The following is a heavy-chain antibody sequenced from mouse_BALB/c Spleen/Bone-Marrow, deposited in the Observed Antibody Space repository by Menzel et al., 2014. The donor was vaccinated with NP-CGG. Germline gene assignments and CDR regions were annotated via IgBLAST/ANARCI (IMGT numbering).Heavy chain of an antibody. CDR1: GFTFTYYY. J-gene: IGHJ4*01. V-gene: IGHV7-3*02. Sequence: EVKVVESGGGLVQPGGSLRLSCTTSGFTFTYYYMSWVRQPPGKALEWLAFIRNKAYGYTTEYSASVRGRFTISRDNSQSILYLQMNTLRAEDSATYYCARFPMDYWGQGTSVTVSS. CDR2: IRNKAYGYTT. CDR3: ARFPMDY.